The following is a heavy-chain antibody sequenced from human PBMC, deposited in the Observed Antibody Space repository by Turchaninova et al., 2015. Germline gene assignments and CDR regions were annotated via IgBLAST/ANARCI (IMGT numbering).Heavy chain of an antibody. D-gene: IGHD3-3*01. V-gene: IGHV1-69*01. CDR3: ATPVKYFDFWSGYPTFDY. CDR2: RIPMLCTA. Sequence: QVQLVQSGAEVKKPGSSVKVSCKASGGTFRNYAIGWVRQAPGQGLEWMGGRIPMLCTANYAQKFPGRVPSTADESTSTAYLVLTRLRSEDTAVYYCATPVKYFDFWSGYPTFDYWGQGTLVTVSS. CDR1: GGTFRNYA. J-gene: IGHJ4*02.